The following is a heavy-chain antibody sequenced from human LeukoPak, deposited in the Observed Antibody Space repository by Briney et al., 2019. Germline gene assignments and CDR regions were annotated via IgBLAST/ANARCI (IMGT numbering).Heavy chain of an antibody. CDR1: GFTFDDYA. CDR3: EAVGGTDY. Sequence: PGGSLRLSCVASGFTFDDYAMHLVRQAPGKGLEWVSGISWNSNDIDYADSVKGRFTISRDNAKNSLYLQMSSLRAEDTALYYCEAVGGTDYWGQGTLVTVSS. J-gene: IGHJ4*02. D-gene: IGHD6-19*01. V-gene: IGHV3-9*01. CDR2: ISWNSNDI.